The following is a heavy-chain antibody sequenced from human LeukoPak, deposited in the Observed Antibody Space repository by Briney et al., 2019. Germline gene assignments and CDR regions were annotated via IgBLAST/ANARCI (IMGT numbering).Heavy chain of an antibody. D-gene: IGHD1-1*01. J-gene: IGHJ4*02. CDR1: GFIFDDFG. CDR2: IKEDGSAT. CDR3: ARDSPGYLAYDS. V-gene: IGHV3-7*04. Sequence: PGGSLRLSCVVSGFIFDDFGMGWVRQAPGKGPEWVANIKEDGSATYYVDSVKGRFTISRDNAKKSLYLQMNSLKAEDTAVYYCARDSPGYLAYDSWGQGTLVTVSS.